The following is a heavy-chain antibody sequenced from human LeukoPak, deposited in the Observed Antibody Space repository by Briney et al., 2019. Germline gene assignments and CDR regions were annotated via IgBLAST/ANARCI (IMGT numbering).Heavy chain of an antibody. D-gene: IGHD3-10*01. J-gene: IGHJ5*02. V-gene: IGHV4-34*01. CDR1: GGSFSGYY. CDR2: INHSGST. Sequence: PSETLSLTCAVYGGSFSGYYWSWIRQPPGKGLEWIGEINHSGSTNYNPSLKSRVTISVDTSKNQFSLKLSSVTAADTAVYYCARTGRYYYGSGSYWLWFDPWGQGTLVTVSS. CDR3: ARTGRYYYGSGSYWLWFDP.